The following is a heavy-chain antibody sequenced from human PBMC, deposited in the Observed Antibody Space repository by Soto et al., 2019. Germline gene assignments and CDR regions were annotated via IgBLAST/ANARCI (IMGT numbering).Heavy chain of an antibody. J-gene: IGHJ4*02. V-gene: IGHV4-34*01. CDR1: GGSLSGYY. CDR2: IHPSGTV. CDR3: ARGQDAAKVAY. D-gene: IGHD6-13*01. Sequence: SETLSLTCVVYGGSLSGYYWNWIRQPPGKGLEWIGEIHPSGTVTYNPSLMSRVTISADTSKSQFSLNLSSVTAADAGVYYCARGQDAAKVAYWGQGTLVTVSS.